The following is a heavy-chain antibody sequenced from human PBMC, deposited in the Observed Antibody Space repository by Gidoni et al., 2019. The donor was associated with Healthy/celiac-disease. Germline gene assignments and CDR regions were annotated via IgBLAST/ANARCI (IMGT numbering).Heavy chain of an antibody. Sequence: GSSVKVSCKASGGTFSSYAISWVRQAPGQGLEWMGGIIPIFGTANYAQKFQGRVTITADESTSTAYMELSSLRSEDTAVYYCASDHGVVTATPGFDYWGQGPLVTVSS. J-gene: IGHJ4*02. D-gene: IGHD2-21*02. CDR2: IIPIFGTA. CDR1: GGTFSSYA. V-gene: IGHV1-69*01. CDR3: ASDHGVVTATPGFDY.